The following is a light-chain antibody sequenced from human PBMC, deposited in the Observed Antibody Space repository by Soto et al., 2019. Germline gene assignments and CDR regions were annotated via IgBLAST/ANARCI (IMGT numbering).Light chain of an antibody. CDR2: SSY. J-gene: IGLJ2*01. Sequence: QSVLTQPPSASGVPGQRVTISCSGSSSNIGGNPVTWYQHLPGTAPKLLIYSSYQRPSGVPDRVSGSKSGTSASLAIIGLQSEDVADYYCAAWDDSVNGVIFGGGTKVTVL. CDR3: AAWDDSVNGVI. V-gene: IGLV1-44*01. CDR1: SSNIGGNP.